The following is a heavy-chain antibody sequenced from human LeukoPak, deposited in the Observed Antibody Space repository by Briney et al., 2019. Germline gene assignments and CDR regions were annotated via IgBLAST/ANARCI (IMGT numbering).Heavy chain of an antibody. CDR2: INHSGST. CDR1: GGSFSGHY. D-gene: IGHD3-9*01. J-gene: IGHJ3*02. V-gene: IGHV4-34*01. Sequence: SETLSLTCAVYGGSFSGHYWSWIRQPPGKGLEWIGEINHSGSTNYNPSLKSRVTISVDTSKNQFSLKLSSVTAADTAVYYCASGSITIDAFDIWGQGTMVTVSS. CDR3: ASGSITIDAFDI.